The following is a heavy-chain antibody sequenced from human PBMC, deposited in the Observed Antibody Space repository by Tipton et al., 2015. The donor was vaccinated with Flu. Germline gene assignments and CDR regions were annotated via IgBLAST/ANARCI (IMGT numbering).Heavy chain of an antibody. J-gene: IGHJ4*02. CDR1: GYTFTGHY. V-gene: IGHV1-18*04. CDR2: INAYNGNA. D-gene: IGHD3-22*01. CDR3: ARRMGDSSGSLWDS. Sequence: QSGAEVKKPGASVTVSCKASGYTFTGHYIHWVRQAPGQGLEWMGWINAYNGNADYGQKVKGRVTMTTDTSTSTAYMELRSLRFDDTAVYYCARRMGDSSGSLWDSWGQGTPVTVSS.